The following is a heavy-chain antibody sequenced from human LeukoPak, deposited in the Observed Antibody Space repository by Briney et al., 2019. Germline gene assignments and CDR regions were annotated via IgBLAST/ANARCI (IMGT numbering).Heavy chain of an antibody. CDR2: ISWNSGSI. CDR1: GFTFDDYA. V-gene: IGHV3-9*01. J-gene: IGHJ3*02. CDR3: AKVMTTVTHDAFDI. D-gene: IGHD4-4*01. Sequence: GGSLRLSCAASGFTFDDYAMHWVRQAPGKDLEWVSGISWNSGSIGYADSVKGRFTISRDNAKNSLYLQMNSLRAEDTALYYCAKVMTTVTHDAFDIWGQGTMVTVSS.